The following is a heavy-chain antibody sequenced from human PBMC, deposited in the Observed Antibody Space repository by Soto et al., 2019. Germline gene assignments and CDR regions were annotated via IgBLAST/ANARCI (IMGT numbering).Heavy chain of an antibody. CDR2: IIPIFGTA. J-gene: IGHJ6*02. D-gene: IGHD3-3*01. CDR1: GGTFSSYA. V-gene: IGHV1-69*13. CDR3: AVGRLGRVVIPPYGMDV. Sequence: ASVKVSCKASGGTFSSYAISWVRQAPGQGLEWMGGIIPIFGTANYAQKFQGRVTITADESTSTAYMELSSLRSEDTAVYYCAVGRLGRVVIPPYGMDVWGQGTTVTVSS.